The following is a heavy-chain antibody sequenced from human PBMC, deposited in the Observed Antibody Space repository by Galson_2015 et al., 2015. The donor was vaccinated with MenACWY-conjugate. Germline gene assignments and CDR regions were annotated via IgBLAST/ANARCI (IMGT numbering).Heavy chain of an antibody. V-gene: IGHV3-48*04. CDR1: GFTFSSYS. CDR2: ISSSSSTI. J-gene: IGHJ6*02. CDR3: ARDGSWIQLPKFYYYYGMDV. Sequence: SLRLSCAASGFTFSSYSMNWVRQAPGKGLEWVSYISSSSSTIYYADSVKGRFTISRDNAKNSLYLQMNSLRAEDTAVYYCARDGSWIQLPKFYYYYGMDVWGQGTTVTVSS. D-gene: IGHD5-18*01.